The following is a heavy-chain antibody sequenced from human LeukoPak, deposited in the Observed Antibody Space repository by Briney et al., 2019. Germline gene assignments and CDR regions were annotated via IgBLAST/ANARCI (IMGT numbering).Heavy chain of an antibody. D-gene: IGHD4-17*01. J-gene: IGHJ4*02. CDR3: ANPPTNRHDYGDYGSSY. CDR2: ISGSGGST. Sequence: GGSLRLSCAASGFTFSSYAMSWVRQAPGKGLEWVSAISGSGGSTYYADSVKGRFTISRDNSKNTLYLQMNSLRAEDTAVYYCANPPTNRHDYGDYGSSYWGQGTLVTVSS. V-gene: IGHV3-23*01. CDR1: GFTFSSYA.